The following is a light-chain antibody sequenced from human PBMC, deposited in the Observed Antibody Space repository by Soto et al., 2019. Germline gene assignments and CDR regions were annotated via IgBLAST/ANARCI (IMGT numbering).Light chain of an antibody. Sequence: IQMTQSPSTLSPSVGDRVIITCRASESIPTWLAWYQQKPGEAPQLLIYDASTLQSGVPSRFSGSGSGTEFTLTISSLQPDDFAAYYCQQYDDYSPYTFGQGTKLEIK. CDR2: DAS. J-gene: IGKJ2*01. V-gene: IGKV1-5*01. CDR1: ESIPTW. CDR3: QQYDDYSPYT.